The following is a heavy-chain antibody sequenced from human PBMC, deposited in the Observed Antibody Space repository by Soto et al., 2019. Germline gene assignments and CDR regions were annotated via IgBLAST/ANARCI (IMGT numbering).Heavy chain of an antibody. J-gene: IGHJ4*02. V-gene: IGHV1-69*13. CDR1: GGTFSSYA. CDR2: IIPIFGTA. D-gene: IGHD6-13*01. Sequence: GASVKVSCKASGGTFSSYAISWVRQAPGQGFEWMGGIIPIFGTANYAQKFQGRVTITADESTSTAYMELSSLRSEDTAVYYCAGTGSSWYYFDYWGQGTLVTVSS. CDR3: AGTGSSWYYFDY.